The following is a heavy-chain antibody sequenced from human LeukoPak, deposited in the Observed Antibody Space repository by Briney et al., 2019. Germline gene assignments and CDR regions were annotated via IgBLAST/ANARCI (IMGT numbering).Heavy chain of an antibody. Sequence: SETLSLTCTVSGGSISSYYWSWIRQPLGKGLEWIGNIYDSGSTNYNPSLKSRVTISVDTSKHQCSLKLSSVTAADTAVYYCARQSISGSSLSYFDYWGQGTLVNVSS. CDR1: GGSISSYY. V-gene: IGHV4-59*01. J-gene: IGHJ4*02. CDR2: IYDSGST. CDR3: ARQSISGSSLSYFDY. D-gene: IGHD3-22*01.